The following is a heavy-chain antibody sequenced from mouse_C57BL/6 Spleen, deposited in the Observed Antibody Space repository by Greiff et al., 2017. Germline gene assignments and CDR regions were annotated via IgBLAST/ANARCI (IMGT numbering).Heavy chain of an antibody. V-gene: IGHV1-53*01. J-gene: IGHJ3*01. CDR3: ASGGVYYSNSWFAY. CDR1: GYTFTSYW. D-gene: IGHD2-5*01. CDR2: INPSNGGT. Sequence: QVQLQQPGTELVKPGASVKLSCKASGYTFTSYWMHWVKQRPGQGLEWIGKINPSNGGTNYNEKFKSKATLTVDKSSSTAYMQLSSLTSADSAVYYCASGGVYYSNSWFAYWGQGTLVTVSA.